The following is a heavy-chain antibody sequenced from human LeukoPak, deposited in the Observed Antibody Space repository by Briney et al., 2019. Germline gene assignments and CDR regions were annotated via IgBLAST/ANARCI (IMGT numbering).Heavy chain of an antibody. V-gene: IGHV3-21*01. D-gene: IGHD2-15*01. CDR3: AEGGAKTGSYYYHGLDV. J-gene: IGHJ6*02. Sequence: GGSLRLSCVASGFTISTYSMTWVRQAPGKGLEWVSSISNSSTYIYYTDSVRGRFTISRDNFKNSLYLQMNSLRAEDTGVYYCAEGGAKTGSYYYHGLDVWGQGTTVTVSS. CDR2: ISNSSTYI. CDR1: GFTISTYS.